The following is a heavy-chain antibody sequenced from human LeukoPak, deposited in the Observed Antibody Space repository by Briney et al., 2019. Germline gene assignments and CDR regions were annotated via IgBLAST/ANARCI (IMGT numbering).Heavy chain of an antibody. D-gene: IGHD5-12*01. J-gene: IGHJ6*03. CDR1: GGSISSYY. Sequence: SETLSLTCTVSGGSISSYYWSWIRQPPGKGLEWIGYIYYSGSTNYNPSLKSRVTISVDTSKNQFSLKLSSVTAADTAVYYCARERGYDSSPGYYMDVWGKGTTVTVSS. V-gene: IGHV4-59*01. CDR2: IYYSGST. CDR3: ARERGYDSSPGYYMDV.